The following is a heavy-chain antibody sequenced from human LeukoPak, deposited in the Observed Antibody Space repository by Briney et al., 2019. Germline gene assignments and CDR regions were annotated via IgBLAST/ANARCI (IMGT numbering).Heavy chain of an antibody. CDR1: GFTFSNAW. D-gene: IGHD3-22*01. CDR2: IKSKIDGGAI. V-gene: IGHV3-15*07. Sequence: PGGSPRLSCAASGFTFSNAWMNWVRQAPGKGLEWVGRIKSKIDGGAIEYAAPVQGTFTISRDDSKNTLYLQMNSLKIEDTAVYFCTTSNYYYDSNAWYWGQGALVTVSS. CDR3: TTSNYYYDSNAWY. J-gene: IGHJ4*02.